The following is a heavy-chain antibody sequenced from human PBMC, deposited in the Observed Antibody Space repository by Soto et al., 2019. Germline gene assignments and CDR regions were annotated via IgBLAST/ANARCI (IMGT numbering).Heavy chain of an antibody. V-gene: IGHV1-69*01. CDR1: GGTFNNYA. Sequence: QEQLVQSGAEVKKPGSSVKVSCKASGGTFNNYAFSWVRQAPGQGLEWVGDIMPLLNTANHAQKFQGSVTITADESTSTVYMELSSLRSDDTAICDCASGRAATCGGVTVYYFYGMDVWGQGTTVTFSS. CDR3: ASGRAATCGGVTVYYFYGMDV. D-gene: IGHD3-16*02. CDR2: IMPLLNTA. J-gene: IGHJ6*02.